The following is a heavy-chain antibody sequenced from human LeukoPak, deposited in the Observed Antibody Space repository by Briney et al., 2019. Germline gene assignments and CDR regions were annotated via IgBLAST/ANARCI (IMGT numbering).Heavy chain of an antibody. CDR3: SISSSSGY. V-gene: IGHV3-30*02. CDR1: GFTFRSYG. D-gene: IGHD6-6*01. CDR2: IRYDGTNK. Sequence: GGSLRLSCAASGFTFRSYGMHRVRQAPGKGLEWVAIIRYDGTNKYYADSVKGRFTISRDNSKNTLYLQMNSLRAEDTAVYYCSISSSSGYWGQGTLVTVSS. J-gene: IGHJ4*02.